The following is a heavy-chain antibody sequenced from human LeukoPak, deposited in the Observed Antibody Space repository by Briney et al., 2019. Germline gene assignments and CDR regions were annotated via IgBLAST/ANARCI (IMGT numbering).Heavy chain of an antibody. CDR2: ITWNSGNK. CDR1: GFTFDDYA. J-gene: IGHJ4*02. D-gene: IGHD2-2*01. Sequence: GGSLRLSCAASGFTFDDYAMHWVRQAPGKGLEWVSTITWNSGNKGYADSVKGRFTISRDNAKNSLYLQMNSLRPEDTALYYCTKAGSSNYPPDYWGQGTLVTVSS. V-gene: IGHV3-9*01. CDR3: TKAGSSNYPPDY.